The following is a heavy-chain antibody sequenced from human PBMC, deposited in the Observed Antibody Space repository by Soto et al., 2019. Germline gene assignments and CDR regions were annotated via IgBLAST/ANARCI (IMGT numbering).Heavy chain of an antibody. Sequence: SETLSLTCTVSGGSISSYYWSWIRQPPGKGLEWIGYIYYSGSTNYNPSLKSRVTISVDTSKNQFSLKLSSVTAADTAVYYCACVITVTTQMYLFDDWGQGTLVTGSS. CDR1: GGSISSYY. D-gene: IGHD4-17*01. CDR3: ACVITVTTQMYLFDD. J-gene: IGHJ4*02. V-gene: IGHV4-59*01. CDR2: IYYSGST.